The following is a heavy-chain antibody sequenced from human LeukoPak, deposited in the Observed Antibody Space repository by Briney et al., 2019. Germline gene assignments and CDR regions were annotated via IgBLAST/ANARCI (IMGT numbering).Heavy chain of an antibody. CDR1: GGSFSGYY. CDR2: INHSGST. Sequence: PSETLPLTCAVYGGSFSGYYWSWIRQPPGKGLECIGEINHSGSTNYNPSLKSRVTISVDTSKNQFSLKLSSVTAADTAAYYCARGGGCSGGSCYFDYWGQGTLVTVSS. CDR3: ARGGGCSGGSCYFDY. V-gene: IGHV4-34*01. J-gene: IGHJ4*02. D-gene: IGHD2-15*01.